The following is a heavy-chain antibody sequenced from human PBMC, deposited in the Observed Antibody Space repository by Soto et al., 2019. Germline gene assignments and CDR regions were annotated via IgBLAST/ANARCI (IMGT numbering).Heavy chain of an antibody. V-gene: IGHV4-31*03. J-gene: IGHJ5*02. D-gene: IGHD6-6*01. Sequence: SETLSLTCTVSGGSISSGGYYWSWIRQHPGKGLEWIGYIYYSGSTYYNPSLKSRVTISVDTSKNQFSLKLSSVTAADTAVYYCARDRQQLVRTRHYNDAPTAGYNWFDPWGQGTLVTVSS. CDR2: IYYSGST. CDR1: GGSISSGGYY. CDR3: ARDRQQLVRTRHYNDAPTAGYNWFDP.